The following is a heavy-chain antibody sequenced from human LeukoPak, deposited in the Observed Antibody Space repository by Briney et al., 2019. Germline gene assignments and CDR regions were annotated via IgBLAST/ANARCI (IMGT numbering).Heavy chain of an antibody. CDR1: GFTFSSYA. D-gene: IGHD1-26*01. CDR3: ARSLGATRSRFDP. CDR2: ISYDGSNK. J-gene: IGHJ5*02. Sequence: GWSLRLSCAASGFTFSSYAMHWVRQAPGKGLEWVAVISYDGSNKYYADSVKGRFTISRDNSKNTLYLQMNSLRAEDTAVYYCARSLGATRSRFDPWGQGTLVTVSS. V-gene: IGHV3-30*01.